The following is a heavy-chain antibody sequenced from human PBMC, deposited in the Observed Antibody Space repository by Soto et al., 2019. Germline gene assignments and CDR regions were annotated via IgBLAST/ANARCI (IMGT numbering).Heavy chain of an antibody. V-gene: IGHV4-38-2*02. D-gene: IGHD3-3*01. CDR2: IYHSGRT. J-gene: IGHJ6*02. CDR3: ARDGGRYYAMDV. Sequence: SETLSLTCSVSCYSIGSGYYWAWIRQTPEKGLEWIGNIYHSGRTYYDPSLNSRVTISVDTSKTQFSLKLSSVTAADTAVYYCARDGGRYYAMDVWGQGITVTVSS. CDR1: CYSIGSGYY.